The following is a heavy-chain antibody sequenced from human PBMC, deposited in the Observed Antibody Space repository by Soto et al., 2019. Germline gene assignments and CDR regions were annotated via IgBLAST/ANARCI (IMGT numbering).Heavy chain of an antibody. CDR3: ARDWIYCIDSSCHQGAFDV. D-gene: IGHD2-15*01. CDR1: GYTITDYY. CDR2: INPNTGGT. V-gene: IGHV1-2*02. Sequence: ASVKVSCKASGYTITDYYVHWVRQAPGQGLEWMGWINPNTGGTKFAQRYEGRVTMTREKSISTVYLELSSLRSDDTAVYYCARDWIYCIDSSCHQGAFDVWGQRTMVTVSS. J-gene: IGHJ3*01.